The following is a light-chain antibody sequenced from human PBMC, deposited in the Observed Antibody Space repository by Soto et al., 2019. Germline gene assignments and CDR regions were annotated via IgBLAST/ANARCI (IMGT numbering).Light chain of an antibody. V-gene: IGKV3-20*01. J-gene: IGKJ2*01. Sequence: EIVLTQSPGTLSVSPGERATLSCRASQSLSRTYLAWYQQKPGQSPRLLIYGVSSRATGIPDRFSGSGSGTDFTLTISRLEPEDFAVYYCQHYGNSPYTFGQGTKLEIK. CDR2: GVS. CDR1: QSLSRTY. CDR3: QHYGNSPYT.